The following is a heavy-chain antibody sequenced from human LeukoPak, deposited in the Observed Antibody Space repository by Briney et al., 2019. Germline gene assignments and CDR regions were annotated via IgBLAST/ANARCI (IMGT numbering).Heavy chain of an antibody. D-gene: IGHD2-8*02. CDR1: GFTFSHYA. Sequence: GGSLRLSCTASGFTFSHYAKAWVRQAPGKGLEWVSVITDSGDDTHHADSVKGRFTMSRDNSKNTLYLQLNSLRAEDTAVYYCAKSPLRYCTVSTCYPLDYWGQGTLVTVSS. CDR3: AKSPLRYCTVSTCYPLDY. V-gene: IGHV3-23*01. J-gene: IGHJ4*02. CDR2: ITDSGDDT.